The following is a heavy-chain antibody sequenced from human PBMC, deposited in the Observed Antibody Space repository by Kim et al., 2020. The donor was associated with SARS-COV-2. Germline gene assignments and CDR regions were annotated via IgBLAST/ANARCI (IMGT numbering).Heavy chain of an antibody. CDR1: GFTFSSYS. D-gene: IGHD5-12*01. V-gene: IGHV3-21*01. Sequence: GGSLRLSCAASGFTFSSYSMNWVRQAPGKGLEWVSSISSSSSYIYYADSVKGRFTISRDNAKNSLYLQMNSLRAEDTAVYYCARGGYDLQHAFDIWGQGTMVTVSS. CDR2: ISSSSSYI. CDR3: ARGGYDLQHAFDI. J-gene: IGHJ3*02.